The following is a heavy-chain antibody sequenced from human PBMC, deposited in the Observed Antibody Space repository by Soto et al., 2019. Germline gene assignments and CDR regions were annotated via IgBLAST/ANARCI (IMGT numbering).Heavy chain of an antibody. CDR3: ARRYGYSFDY. D-gene: IGHD1-1*01. Sequence: PSETLSLTCTVSGGSISSYYWSWIRQPPGKGLEWIGYIYYSGSTNYNPSLKSRVTISVDTSKNLFSLMLSSVTAADTAVYYCARRYGYSFDYWGQGTLVTVSS. J-gene: IGHJ4*02. V-gene: IGHV4-59*08. CDR1: GGSISSYY. CDR2: IYYSGST.